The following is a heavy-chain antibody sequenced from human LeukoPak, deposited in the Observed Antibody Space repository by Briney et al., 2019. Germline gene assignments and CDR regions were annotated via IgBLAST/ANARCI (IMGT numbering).Heavy chain of an antibody. J-gene: IGHJ4*02. D-gene: IGHD6-19*01. CDR1: GFTFSSYG. CDR3: AKGFLGGTDQYFDS. Sequence: GGSLRLSCEASGFTFSSYGMNWVRQAPGKGLEWVSAIGSGGGSTDYADSVQGRFTISRDNSKSTLYLQMNSLRAGDTAVYYCAKGFLGGTDQYFDSWGQGTLVTVSS. V-gene: IGHV3-23*01. CDR2: IGSGGGST.